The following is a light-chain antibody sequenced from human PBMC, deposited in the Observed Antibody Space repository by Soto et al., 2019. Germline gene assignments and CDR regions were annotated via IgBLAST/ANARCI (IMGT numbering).Light chain of an antibody. CDR3: QQRSNWPPTWT. CDR2: GAS. V-gene: IGKV3-15*01. J-gene: IGKJ1*01. CDR1: QSAGSN. Sequence: EIVMTQSPATLSVSPGERATLSCRASQSAGSNLAWYQQKPGQAPRLLIYGASTRATGIPARFSGSGSGTDFTLTISSLQSEDFAVYYCQQRSNWPPTWTFGQGTKVEIK.